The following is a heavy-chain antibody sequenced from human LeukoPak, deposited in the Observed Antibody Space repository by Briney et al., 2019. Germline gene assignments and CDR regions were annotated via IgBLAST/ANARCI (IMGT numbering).Heavy chain of an antibody. D-gene: IGHD6-6*01. V-gene: IGHV4-4*07. CDR1: GGSISSFY. CDR3: ASTYSSSSAVDY. CDR2: IYATGGT. J-gene: IGHJ4*02. Sequence: SETLSPTCTVSGGSISSFYWNWIRQPAGKGLEWIGRIYATGGTNYNPSLKSRVTMSVDTSKNQFSLRLTSVTAADTAVYYCASTYSSSSAVDYWGQGTLVTVSS.